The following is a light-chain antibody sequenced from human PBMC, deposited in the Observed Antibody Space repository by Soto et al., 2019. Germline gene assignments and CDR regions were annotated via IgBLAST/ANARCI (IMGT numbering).Light chain of an antibody. CDR3: QQYGSSPIT. V-gene: IGKV3-20*01. CDR1: PSISSSY. CDR2: GAS. Sequence: EIVLPQSPGTLSLSPGESATLSCRARPSISSSYLALAWYQQKPGQAPRLLIYGASNRATGIPDRFSGSGSGTDFTLTISRLEPEDFAVYYCQQYGSSPITVGQGKRLENK. J-gene: IGKJ5*01.